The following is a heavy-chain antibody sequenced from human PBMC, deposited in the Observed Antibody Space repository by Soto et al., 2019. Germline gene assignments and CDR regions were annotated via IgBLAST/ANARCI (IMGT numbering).Heavy chain of an antibody. J-gene: IGHJ4*02. Sequence: SETLSLTCTVSGGSISSYYWSWIRQPPGKGLEWIGYISYGGSTNYNPSLKSRVAISVDTSKNQFSLRLSSVTAADTAVYYCARHNIEGGCRYFDNWGQGTLVTVSS. V-gene: IGHV4-59*08. CDR1: GGSISSYY. D-gene: IGHD1-26*01. CDR3: ARHNIEGGCRYFDN. CDR2: ISYGGST.